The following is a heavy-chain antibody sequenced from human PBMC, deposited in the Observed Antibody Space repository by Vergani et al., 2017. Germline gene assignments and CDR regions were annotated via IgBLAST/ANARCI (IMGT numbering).Heavy chain of an antibody. D-gene: IGHD3-10*01. J-gene: IGHJ4*02. CDR3: AKDTDYYGSGSYFDY. V-gene: IGHV3-43D*03. CDR1: GFTFSSYA. Sequence: EVQLLESGGGLVQPGGSLRLSCAASGFTFSSYAMHWVRQAPGKGLEWVSLISWDGGSTYYADSVKGRFTISRDNSKNSLYLQMNSLRAEDTALYYCAKDTDYYGSGSYFDYWGQGTLVTVSS. CDR2: ISWDGGST.